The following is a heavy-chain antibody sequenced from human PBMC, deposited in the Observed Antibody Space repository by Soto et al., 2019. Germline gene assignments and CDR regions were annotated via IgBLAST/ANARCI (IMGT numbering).Heavy chain of an antibody. D-gene: IGHD5-12*01. J-gene: IGHJ4*02. CDR3: AKSGSSGYFDS. CDR1: GFTFNSYA. Sequence: GGSLRLSCAASGFTFNSYAMNWVRQAPGEGLQWVSGISVSGGTTYYADSGKGRFTISRDNSKNMLYLQMNSLRAEDTAVYYCAKSGSSGYFDSWGQGTLVTVSS. CDR2: ISVSGGTT. V-gene: IGHV3-23*01.